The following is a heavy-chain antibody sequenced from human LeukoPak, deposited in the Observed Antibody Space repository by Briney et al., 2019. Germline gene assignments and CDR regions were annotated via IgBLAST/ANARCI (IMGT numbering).Heavy chain of an antibody. D-gene: IGHD1-14*01. CDR2: ISGSGGST. CDR3: AKDPSGAPYYYGMDV. Sequence: GGSLRLSCAASGFTFSSYAMSWVRQAPGKGLEWVSAISGSGGSTYYADSVRGRFTISRDNSKNTLYLQMNSLRAEDTAVYYCAKDPSGAPYYYGMDVWGQGTTVTVSS. V-gene: IGHV3-23*01. J-gene: IGHJ6*02. CDR1: GFTFSSYA.